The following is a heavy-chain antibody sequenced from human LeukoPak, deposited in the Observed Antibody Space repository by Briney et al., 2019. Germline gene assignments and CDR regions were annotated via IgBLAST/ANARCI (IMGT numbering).Heavy chain of an antibody. CDR1: GFTFDDYG. CDR2: INWNGGST. V-gene: IGHV3-20*04. Sequence: PGGSLRLSCAASGFTFDDYGMSWVRQAPGKGLEWVSGINWNGGSTGYADSVKGRFTISRDNAKNPLYLQMNSLRVEDTALYYCARAQRELMWYYFDYWGQGTLVTVSS. CDR3: ARAQRELMWYYFDY. D-gene: IGHD1-1*01. J-gene: IGHJ4*02.